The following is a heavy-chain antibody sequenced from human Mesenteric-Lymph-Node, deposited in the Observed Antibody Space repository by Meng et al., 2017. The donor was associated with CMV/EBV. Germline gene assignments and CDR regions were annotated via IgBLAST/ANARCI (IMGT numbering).Heavy chain of an antibody. D-gene: IGHD4-23*01. Sequence: GESLKISCAASGFTFSSYAMHWVRQAPGKGLEWVAVISYDGSNKYYADSVKGRFTISRDNSKNTLYLQMNSLRAEDTAVYYCAKDVEGYGGNSGGYFDYWGQGTLVTVSS. CDR3: AKDVEGYGGNSGGYFDY. CDR1: GFTFSSYA. CDR2: ISYDGSNK. J-gene: IGHJ4*02. V-gene: IGHV3-30*04.